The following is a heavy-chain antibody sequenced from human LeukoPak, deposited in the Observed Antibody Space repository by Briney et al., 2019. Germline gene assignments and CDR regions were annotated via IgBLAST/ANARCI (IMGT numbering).Heavy chain of an antibody. D-gene: IGHD5-12*01. CDR1: VRPISSYY. Sequence: SETLSLTCTVSVRPISSYYWSWIRQPAGKGLEWIGRFYSGGSADYNPSLKSRVTMSVDTSKSHFSLKLSSVTAADTAVYYCARVYSGYDLPGSLANYYFDYWGQGTLVTVSS. CDR2: FYSGGSA. CDR3: ARVYSGYDLPGSLANYYFDY. J-gene: IGHJ4*02. V-gene: IGHV4-4*07.